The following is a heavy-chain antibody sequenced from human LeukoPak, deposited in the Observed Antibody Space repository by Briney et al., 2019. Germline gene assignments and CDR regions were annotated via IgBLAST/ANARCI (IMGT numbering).Heavy chain of an antibody. J-gene: IGHJ6*03. CDR2: IYYSGST. D-gene: IGHD3-3*01. Sequence: PSETLSLTCTVSGGSISSSSYYWGWIRQPPGKGLEWIGSIYYSGSTYYNPSLKSRVTISVDTSKNQFSLKLSSVTAADTAVYYCARRASVDYDFWSCSAYYYMDVWGKGTTVTVSS. CDR3: ARRASVDYDFWSCSAYYYMDV. V-gene: IGHV4-39*01. CDR1: GGSISSSSYY.